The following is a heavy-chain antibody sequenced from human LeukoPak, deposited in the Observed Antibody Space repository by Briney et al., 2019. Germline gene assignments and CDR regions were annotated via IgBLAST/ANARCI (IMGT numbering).Heavy chain of an antibody. Sequence: GGSLRLSCAASGFTFSSYWMRWVRQVPGKGLVWVSRINSDGSSASYADSVKGRFTISRDNAKNTLYVQMNSLRAEDTAVYYCSTGSGHAFDIWGRGTMVTVSS. J-gene: IGHJ3*02. CDR1: GFTFSSYW. V-gene: IGHV3-74*01. CDR3: STGSGHAFDI. CDR2: INSDGSSA. D-gene: IGHD3-10*01.